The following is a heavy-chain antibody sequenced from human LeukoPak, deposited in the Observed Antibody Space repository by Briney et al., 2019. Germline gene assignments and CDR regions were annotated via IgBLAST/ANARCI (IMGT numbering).Heavy chain of an antibody. CDR2: ISYDGSNK. CDR1: GFTFSSYA. V-gene: IGHV3-30*04. Sequence: PGRSLRLSCAASGFTFSSYAMHWVRQAPGKGLEWVAVISYDGSNKYYADSVKGRFTISRDNSKNTLYLQMNSLRAEDTATYYCARWRGSTSERSDYWGQGTLVTVSS. D-gene: IGHD2-2*01. J-gene: IGHJ4*02. CDR3: ARWRGSTSERSDY.